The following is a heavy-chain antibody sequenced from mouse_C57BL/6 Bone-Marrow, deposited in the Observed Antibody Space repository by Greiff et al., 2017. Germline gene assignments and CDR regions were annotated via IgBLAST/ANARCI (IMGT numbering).Heavy chain of an antibody. J-gene: IGHJ2*01. CDR3: TSTTVLATPYYFDY. CDR2: IDPENGDT. Sequence: EVQLQQSGAELVRPGASVKLSCTASGFNIKDDYMHWVKQRPEQGLEWIGWIDPENGDTEYASKVQGKATITADTSSNTAYLQLSSLTSEDTAVYYCTSTTVLATPYYFDYWGQGTTLTVSS. CDR1: GFNIKDDY. D-gene: IGHD1-1*01. V-gene: IGHV14-4*01.